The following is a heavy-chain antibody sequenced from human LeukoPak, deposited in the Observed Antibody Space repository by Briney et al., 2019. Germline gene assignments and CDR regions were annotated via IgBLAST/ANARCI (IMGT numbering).Heavy chain of an antibody. CDR1: GFTFSSSA. V-gene: IGHV3-21*01. Sequence: GSLRLSCAVSGFTFSSSAMNWVRQAPGKGLEWVSSISRGSDHIFYADSMKGRFTISRDNAKNSLYLQMNSLGAEDTAVYYCARPYDTRGYFPDYWGQGTLVTVSS. D-gene: IGHD3-22*01. CDR3: ARPYDTRGYFPDY. J-gene: IGHJ4*02. CDR2: ISRGSDHI.